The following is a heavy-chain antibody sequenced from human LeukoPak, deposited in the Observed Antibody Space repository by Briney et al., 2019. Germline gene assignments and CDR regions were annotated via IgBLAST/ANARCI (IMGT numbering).Heavy chain of an antibody. CDR1: GGTISSGGHY. Sequence: PSETLSLTCTVSGGTISSGGHYWSWIRQPPGKGLELIGYIYHSGDTYYKPSLKSRVTISGDRSKNQFSLKLSSVTAADTAVYYCARHVAVVTPDYLDYWGQGTLVTVSS. D-gene: IGHD4-23*01. CDR2: IYHSGDT. V-gene: IGHV4-30-2*01. CDR3: ARHVAVVTPDYLDY. J-gene: IGHJ4*02.